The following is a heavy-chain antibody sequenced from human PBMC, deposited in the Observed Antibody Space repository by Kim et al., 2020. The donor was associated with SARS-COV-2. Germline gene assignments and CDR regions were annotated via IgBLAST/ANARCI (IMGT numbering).Heavy chain of an antibody. CDR2: ITSDATST. CDR3: AKGGRASCTGAVCYPFDY. J-gene: IGHJ4*02. CDR1: GFTFNNYA. V-gene: IGHV3-23*01. Sequence: GGSLRLSCTASGFTFNNYAVNWVRHAPGKRLEWVSSITSDATSTYYTDSVKGRFTISRDNSKNTVYLQMNGLRAEDTAVYYCAKGGRASCTGAVCYPFDYWGQGALVTVSS. D-gene: IGHD2-8*02.